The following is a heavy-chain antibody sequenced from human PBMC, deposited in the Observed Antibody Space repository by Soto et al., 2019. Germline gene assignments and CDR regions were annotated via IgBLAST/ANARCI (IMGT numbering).Heavy chain of an antibody. D-gene: IGHD3-16*01. V-gene: IGHV3-21*01. CDR3: GRGRGDRGGGVVGEESYYFYGMDV. Sequence: PGGSLRLSCAASGFTFSTYSMNWVRQAPGKGLEWVSSISSSSSYIYYADSVKGRFTISRDNAKNSLYLQMNSLRAEDTAVYHWGRGRGDRGGGVVGEESYYFYGMDVWGQGTTVTVSS. CDR1: GFTFSTYS. CDR2: ISSSSSYI. J-gene: IGHJ6*02.